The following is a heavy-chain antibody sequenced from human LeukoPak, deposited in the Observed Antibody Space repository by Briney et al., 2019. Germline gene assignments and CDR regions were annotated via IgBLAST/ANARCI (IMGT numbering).Heavy chain of an antibody. CDR3: ARDRLSTGLSVYYMDV. Sequence: GGSLRLSCAASGFTFSSYSMNWVRQAPGKGLEWVSYISSSSSTIYYADSVKGRFTISRDNAKNSLYLQMNSLRAEDTAVYYCARDRLSTGLSVYYMDVWGKGTTVIISS. V-gene: IGHV3-48*04. J-gene: IGHJ6*03. D-gene: IGHD4-17*01. CDR2: ISSSSSTI. CDR1: GFTFSSYS.